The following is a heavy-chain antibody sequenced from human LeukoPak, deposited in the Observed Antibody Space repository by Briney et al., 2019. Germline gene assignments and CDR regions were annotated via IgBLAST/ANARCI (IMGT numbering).Heavy chain of an antibody. CDR3: ARARLDSSGYSFDY. V-gene: IGHV4-59*01. D-gene: IGHD3-22*01. J-gene: IGHJ4*02. CDR2: IYYSGNT. CDR1: GDSIRTNS. Sequence: SETLSLTCTVSGDSIRTNSWSWIRQPPGKGLQWIGYIYYSGNTKSNPSLKSRVTISVDTSKNHFSLKLTSVTAADTAVYYCARARLDSSGYSFDYWGQGTLVTVSS.